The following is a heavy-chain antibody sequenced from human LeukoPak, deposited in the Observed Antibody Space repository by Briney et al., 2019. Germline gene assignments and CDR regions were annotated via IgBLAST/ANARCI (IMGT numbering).Heavy chain of an antibody. J-gene: IGHJ4*02. Sequence: KPSETLSLTCSVSGGSISSYYWSWIRQPPGKGLEWIGYIYFSGRTNYNPSLKSRVTISVDTSKNQFSLKLSSVTAADTAVYYCARFGPTYGEFRVGDYWGQGTLVTVSS. V-gene: IGHV4-59*12. CDR3: ARFGPTYGEFRVGDY. D-gene: IGHD4-17*01. CDR2: IYFSGRT. CDR1: GGSISSYY.